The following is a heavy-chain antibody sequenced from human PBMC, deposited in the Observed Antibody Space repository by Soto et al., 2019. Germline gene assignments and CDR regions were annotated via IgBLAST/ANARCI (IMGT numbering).Heavy chain of an antibody. CDR3: ARDMTELQD. Sequence: SETLSLTCAVYGGSFSGYYWSWIRQPPGKGLEWIGEINYSGSANYNPSLKSRVTISVDTSKNQFSLHLTSVTAADTAVYYCARDMTELQDWGQGALVTVSS. CDR2: INYSGSA. J-gene: IGHJ1*01. D-gene: IGHD2-15*01. CDR1: GGSFSGYY. V-gene: IGHV4-34*01.